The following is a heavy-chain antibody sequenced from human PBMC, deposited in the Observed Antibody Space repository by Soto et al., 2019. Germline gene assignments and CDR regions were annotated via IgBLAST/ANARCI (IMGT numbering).Heavy chain of an antibody. D-gene: IGHD5-12*01. Sequence: EVQLVESGGGLVQPGGSLRLSCAASGFTFSSYEMNWVRQAPGKGLEGVSYISSSGSTIYYADSVKGRFTISRDNAKNSLYLQMNSLRAEDTAVYYCARGRQLQLDYWGQGTLVTVSS. V-gene: IGHV3-48*03. CDR1: GFTFSSYE. CDR3: ARGRQLQLDY. J-gene: IGHJ4*02. CDR2: ISSSGSTI.